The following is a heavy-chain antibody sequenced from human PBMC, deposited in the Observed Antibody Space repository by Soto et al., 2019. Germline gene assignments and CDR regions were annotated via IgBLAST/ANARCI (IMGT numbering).Heavy chain of an antibody. CDR2: VSYSGTT. J-gene: IGHJ4*02. CDR3: ARESSGFIRYDY. CDR1: GGSINSGYYY. Sequence: PSETLSLTCSVSGGSINSGYYYWSWIRQHPGKGLEWIGHVSYSGTTYYNPSLKSRLTISVDTSKNQFSLKLSSVTAADTAVYYCARESSGFIRYDYWGQGTLVTVSS. D-gene: IGHD3-22*01. V-gene: IGHV4-31*03.